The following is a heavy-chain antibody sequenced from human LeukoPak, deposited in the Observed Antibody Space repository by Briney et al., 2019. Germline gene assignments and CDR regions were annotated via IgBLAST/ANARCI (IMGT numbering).Heavy chain of an antibody. CDR1: GFTVSSNY. J-gene: IGHJ2*01. Sequence: PGGSLRLSCAASGFTVSSNYMSWVRQAPGKGLEWVSVIYSGGSTYYADSVKGRFTISRDNSKNTLYLQMNSLRAEDTAVYYCARPCASRSAYWYFDLWGRGTLVTVSS. V-gene: IGHV3-53*01. CDR2: IYSGGST. CDR3: ARPCASRSAYWYFDL. D-gene: IGHD3-16*02.